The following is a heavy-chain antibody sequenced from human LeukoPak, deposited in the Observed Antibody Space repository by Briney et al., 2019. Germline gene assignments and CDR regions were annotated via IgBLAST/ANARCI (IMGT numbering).Heavy chain of an antibody. D-gene: IGHD3-16*01. CDR2: ISTDGSST. CDR1: GFTFSSYW. CDR3: ARTRTLPIAGGFDT. V-gene: IGHV3-74*01. J-gene: IGHJ5*02. Sequence: GSPRLSCAASGFTFSSYWMHWVRQGPGKGLVWVSRISTDGSSTDYADSVKGRFTISRENAKNTLYLQMNSLRAEDTAVYYCARTRTLPIAGGFDTWGQGSLVTVSS.